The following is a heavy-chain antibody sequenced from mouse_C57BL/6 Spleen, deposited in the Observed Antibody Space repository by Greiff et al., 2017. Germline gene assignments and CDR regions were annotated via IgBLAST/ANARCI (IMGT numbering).Heavy chain of an antibody. J-gene: IGHJ4*01. V-gene: IGHV1-4*01. CDR2: INPSSGYT. CDR3: ARSLYYYAMDY. Sequence: QVQLQQSGAELARPGASVKMSCKASGYTFSSYKMHWVKQRPGQGLEWIGYINPSSGYTKYNQKFKDKATLTADKSSSTAYMQLSSLTSEDSAVYYCARSLYYYAMDYWGQGTSVTVSS. CDR1: GYTFSSYK.